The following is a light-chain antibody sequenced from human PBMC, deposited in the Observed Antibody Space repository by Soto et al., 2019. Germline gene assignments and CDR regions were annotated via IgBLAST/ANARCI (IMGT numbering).Light chain of an antibody. CDR2: GNS. J-gene: IGLJ2*01. Sequence: QSVLTQPPSVSGAPGQRVTISCTGSSSNIGAGYDVHWYQQLPGTAPKLLIYGNSNRPSGVPDRFSGSKSGTSASLAITGLQAEDEADYYCPSYDSSLRGLVFGGGTKLTVL. V-gene: IGLV1-40*01. CDR1: SSNIGAGYD. CDR3: PSYDSSLRGLV.